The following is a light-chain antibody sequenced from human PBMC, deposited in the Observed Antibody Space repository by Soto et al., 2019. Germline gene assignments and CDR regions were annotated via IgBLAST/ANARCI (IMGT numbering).Light chain of an antibody. Sequence: DIQMSQSPSSLSASVGYRFTIACEASQDISNYLNWYQQKPGKAPKLLIYDASNLETGVPSRFSGSGSGTDFTFTISSLQPEDIETYYCQQYDNLPWTFGQGTKVDIK. V-gene: IGKV1-33*01. CDR3: QQYDNLPWT. J-gene: IGKJ1*01. CDR2: DAS. CDR1: QDISNY.